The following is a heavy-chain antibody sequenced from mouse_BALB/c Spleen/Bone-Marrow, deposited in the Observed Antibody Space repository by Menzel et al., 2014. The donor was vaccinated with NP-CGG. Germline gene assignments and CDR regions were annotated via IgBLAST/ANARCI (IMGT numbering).Heavy chain of an antibody. J-gene: IGHJ1*01. Sequence: EVKLFESGGGLVQPGGSLKLSCAASGFDFSRYWMTWVRQAPGKGLEWIGEINPDSSTINYTPSLKEKFIISRDNAKNTLYLQMSKVRPEDTALYYCARPGYYGYQDVWGAGTTVTVSS. CDR3: ARPGYYGYQDV. V-gene: IGHV4-1*02. CDR1: GFDFSRYW. D-gene: IGHD1-2*01. CDR2: INPDSSTI.